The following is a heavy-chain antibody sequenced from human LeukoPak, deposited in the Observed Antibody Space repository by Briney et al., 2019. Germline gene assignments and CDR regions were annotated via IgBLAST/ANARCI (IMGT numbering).Heavy chain of an antibody. V-gene: IGHV4-61*02. Sequence: PSETLSPTCTVSGGSISSGSYYWSWIRQPAGKGLEWIGRIYTSGSTNYNPSLKSQVTISVDTSKNQFSLKLSSVTAADTAVYYCARDRYSGSYWWFDPWGQGTLVTVSS. J-gene: IGHJ5*02. CDR2: IYTSGST. D-gene: IGHD1-26*01. CDR1: GGSISSGSYY. CDR3: ARDRYSGSYWWFDP.